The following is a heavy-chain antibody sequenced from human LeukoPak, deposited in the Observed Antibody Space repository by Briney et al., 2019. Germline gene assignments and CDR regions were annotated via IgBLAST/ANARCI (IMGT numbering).Heavy chain of an antibody. CDR3: ARAHTAMVGYDY. CDR1: GFTFSSYA. V-gene: IGHV3-64*01. J-gene: IGHJ4*02. CDR2: ISSNGGST. D-gene: IGHD5-18*01. Sequence: GGSLRLSCAASGFTFSSYAMHWARQAPGKGLEYVSAISSNGGSTYYANSVKGRFTISRDNSKNTLYLQMGSLRAEDMAVYYCARAHTAMVGYDYWGQGTLVTASS.